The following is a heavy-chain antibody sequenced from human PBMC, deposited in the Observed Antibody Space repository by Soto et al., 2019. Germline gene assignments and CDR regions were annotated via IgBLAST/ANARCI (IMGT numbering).Heavy chain of an antibody. V-gene: IGHV3-30*18. J-gene: IGHJ4*02. CDR1: GFTVSSNG. CDR2: ISSDGRNK. CDR3: AKDPGPY. Sequence: QVQLVESGGGVVKPGRSLTLSCAASGFTVSSNGMHWVRQAPGKGLEWVATISSDGRNKYYADSVKGRFTIYRDSSKNTLYLQMNSLRAEDTCVCYCAKDPGPYWGQGTLVTVSS. D-gene: IGHD7-27*01.